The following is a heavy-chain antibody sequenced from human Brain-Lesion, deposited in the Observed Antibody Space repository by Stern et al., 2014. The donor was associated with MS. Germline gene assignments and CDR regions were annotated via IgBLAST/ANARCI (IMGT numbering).Heavy chain of an antibody. CDR2: IFNSGST. J-gene: IGHJ6*02. CDR3: ARGRVVPGFQYYATDV. CDR1: GGSISSGGYY. Sequence: QDQLVQSGPGLVKPSQTLSLSCTVSGGSISSGGYYWSWIRQPAGKGLEWIGRIFNSGSTSYNPSLKSRFTIPIDTSKNQFSLRLNPMTAADTAVYYCARGRVVPGFQYYATDVWGQGTTVIVSS. D-gene: IGHD2-2*01. V-gene: IGHV4-61*02.